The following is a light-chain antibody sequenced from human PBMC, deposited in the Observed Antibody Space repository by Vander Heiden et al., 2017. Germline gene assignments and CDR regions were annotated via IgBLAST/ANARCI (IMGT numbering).Light chain of an antibody. CDR2: DAS. J-gene: IGKJ4*01. CDR3: QQYDNLPLT. Sequence: DIQMTQSPSSLSASVGDRVTITCQASQDISNYLNWYQQKPGKAPKLLIYDASNLKTGVPSRFSGSGSVTDFTFTIRSLQPEDIATYYCQQYDNLPLTFGGGTKVEI. CDR1: QDISNY. V-gene: IGKV1-33*01.